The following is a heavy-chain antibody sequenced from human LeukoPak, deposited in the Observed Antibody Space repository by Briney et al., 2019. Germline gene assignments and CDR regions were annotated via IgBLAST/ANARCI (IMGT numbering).Heavy chain of an antibody. D-gene: IGHD3-22*01. CDR3: ARDAAGAYDSSGYP. Sequence: GGSLRLSCTVSGFTVSSNSMSWVRQAPGKGLEWVSFIYSDNTHYSYSVKGRFTISRDNSKNTLYLQMNSLRAEDTAVYYCARDAAGAYDSSGYPWGQGTLVTVSS. CDR1: GFTVSSNS. V-gene: IGHV3-53*01. CDR2: IYSDNT. J-gene: IGHJ5*02.